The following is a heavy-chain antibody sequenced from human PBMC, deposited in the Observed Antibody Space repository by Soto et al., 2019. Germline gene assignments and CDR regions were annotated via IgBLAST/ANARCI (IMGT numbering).Heavy chain of an antibody. J-gene: IGHJ4*02. D-gene: IGHD3-16*01. CDR3: SGHGGYSAP. Sequence: HPGGSLRLSCSASGFNFPDHALSWFRQAPGKGPEWVALIGGTTYGGTTAYAASVTGRFIISREDAKRIAYLQMNSLKIEDTAVYYCSGHGGYSAPWGPGTLVTVSS. V-gene: IGHV3-49*03. CDR2: IGGTTYGGTT. CDR1: GFNFPDHA.